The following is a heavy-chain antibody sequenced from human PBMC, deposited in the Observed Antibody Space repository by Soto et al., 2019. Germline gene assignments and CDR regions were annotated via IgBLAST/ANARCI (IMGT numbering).Heavy chain of an antibody. CDR3: AKVHGSGTYYNFPDY. J-gene: IGHJ4*02. Sequence: PGGSLSLSCAASGFTFSTYAMSWVRQAPGKGLEWVSTISDSGGSTYYAASVKGRFTISRDNSKNTLYLLMNSLSAEDTALYYCAKVHGSGTYYNFPDYWGQGTLVTVSS. CDR2: ISDSGGST. CDR1: GFTFSTYA. V-gene: IGHV3-23*01. D-gene: IGHD3-10*01.